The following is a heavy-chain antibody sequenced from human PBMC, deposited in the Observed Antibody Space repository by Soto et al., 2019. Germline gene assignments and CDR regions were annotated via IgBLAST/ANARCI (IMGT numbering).Heavy chain of an antibody. D-gene: IGHD6-13*01. CDR1: GGSIGSGGYS. CDR2: IYHSGST. Sequence: PSETLSLTCAVSGGSIGSGGYSWSWIRQPPGKGLEWIGYIYHSGSTYYSPSLKSSLTITKDTAKNQVVLTMTNVHPEDTATYFCAHSGPIATVAFDYWGQGSLVTVSS. V-gene: IGHV4-30-2*02. CDR3: AHSGPIATVAFDY. J-gene: IGHJ4*02.